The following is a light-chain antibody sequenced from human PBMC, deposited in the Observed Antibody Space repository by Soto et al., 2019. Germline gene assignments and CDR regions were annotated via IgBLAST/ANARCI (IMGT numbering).Light chain of an antibody. J-gene: IGKJ4*01. Sequence: DNVMTPSPESLAGSLGGRATIKCKSSQSFLYSSNNKNYLAWYQQKPGQPPKLLLYWASTRESGVPDRFSGSGSGTDFTLTISSLQAEDVAVYYCQQYYSTPTFGGGTKVEIK. CDR1: QSFLYSSNNKNY. CDR2: WAS. CDR3: QQYYSTPT. V-gene: IGKV4-1*01.